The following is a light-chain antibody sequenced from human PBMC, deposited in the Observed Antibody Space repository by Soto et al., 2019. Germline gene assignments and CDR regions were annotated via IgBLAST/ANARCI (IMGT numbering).Light chain of an antibody. CDR3: CSSTSSNTYV. CDR1: SSDVGGYTY. Sequence: QSALTQPASVSGSPGQSMTISCTGTSSDVGGYTYVSWYQQHPGKAPKLMIYDVSYRPSGVSNRFSGSKSGNTASLTISGLQAEDEADYYCCSSTSSNTYVFGTGTKLTVL. V-gene: IGLV2-14*01. CDR2: DVS. J-gene: IGLJ1*01.